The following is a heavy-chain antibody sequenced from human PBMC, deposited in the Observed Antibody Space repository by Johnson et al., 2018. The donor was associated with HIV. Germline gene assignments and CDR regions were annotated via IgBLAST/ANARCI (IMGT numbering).Heavy chain of an antibody. CDR1: GFTFSSYA. V-gene: IGHV3-30*04. Sequence: VQLVESGGGLVQPGGSLRLSCAASGFTFSSYAMHWVRQAPGKGLEWVAVISYDGSNKYYADSVKGRFTISRDNSKNTLYLQMNSLRAEDTAVYYCAREGGAAAPDAFDIWGQGTMVTVSS. CDR3: AREGGAAAPDAFDI. J-gene: IGHJ3*02. CDR2: ISYDGSNK. D-gene: IGHD2-2*01.